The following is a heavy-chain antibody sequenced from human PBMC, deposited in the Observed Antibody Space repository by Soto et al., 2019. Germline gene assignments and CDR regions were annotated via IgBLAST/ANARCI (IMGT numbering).Heavy chain of an antibody. Sequence: SETLSLTCAVYGGSFSGYYWSWIRQPPGKGLEWIGDINHSGSTNYNPSLKSRVTISVDTSKNQFSLKLSSVTAADTAVYYCARSYYYDSSGYSEKDAFDIWGQGTMVTVSS. CDR1: GGSFSGYY. D-gene: IGHD3-22*01. V-gene: IGHV4-34*01. J-gene: IGHJ3*02. CDR2: INHSGST. CDR3: ARSYYYDSSGYSEKDAFDI.